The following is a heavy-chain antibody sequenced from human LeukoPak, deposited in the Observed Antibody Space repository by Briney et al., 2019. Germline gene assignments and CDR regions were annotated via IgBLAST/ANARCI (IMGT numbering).Heavy chain of an antibody. CDR2: IYYNGNI. D-gene: IGHD5-24*01. CDR1: DGSISSYY. Sequence: SETLSRTGNVSDGSISSYYWSWIRQPPGKGLEWIGYIYYNGNINYNRSLKSRVTISVDTSKNQFSPRLNSVTAADTAVYYCARVAGTDGYNYVAFWGRGTLVTVSS. CDR3: ARVAGTDGYNYVAF. J-gene: IGHJ4*02. V-gene: IGHV4-59*01.